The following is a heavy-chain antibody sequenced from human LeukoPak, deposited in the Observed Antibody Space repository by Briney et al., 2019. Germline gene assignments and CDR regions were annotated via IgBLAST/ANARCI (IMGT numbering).Heavy chain of an antibody. CDR3: ARGRFESVPAAIFYYYYYMDV. CDR2: INHSGST. D-gene: IGHD2-2*01. CDR1: GGSFSGYY. Sequence: SETLSLTCAVYGGSFSGYYWSWIRQPPGKGLEWIGEINHSGSTNYNPSLKSRVTISVDTSKNQFSLKLSSVTAADTAVYYCARGRFESVPAAIFYYYYYMDVWGKGTTVTVS. V-gene: IGHV4-34*01. J-gene: IGHJ6*03.